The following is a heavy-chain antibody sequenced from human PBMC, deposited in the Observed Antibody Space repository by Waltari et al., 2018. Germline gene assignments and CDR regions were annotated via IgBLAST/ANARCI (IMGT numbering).Heavy chain of an antibody. Sequence: QVQLQQWGAGLLKPSETLSLTCAVYGGSFRGYYWSWIRHPPGKGLEWIGEINHSGSTNYNPSLKSRVTISVDTSKNQFSLKLSSVTAADTAVYYCARFRGLLGFGELFQGFDPWGQGTLVTVSS. CDR2: INHSGST. CDR1: GGSFRGYY. V-gene: IGHV4-34*01. J-gene: IGHJ5*02. D-gene: IGHD3-10*01. CDR3: ARFRGLLGFGELFQGFDP.